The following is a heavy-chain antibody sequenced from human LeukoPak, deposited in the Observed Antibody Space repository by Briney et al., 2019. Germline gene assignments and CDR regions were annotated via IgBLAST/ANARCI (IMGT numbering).Heavy chain of an antibody. Sequence: GGSLRLSCAASGFTFSSYAMSWVRQAPGKGLEWVSAISGSGGSTYYADSVKGRFTISRDNSKNTLYLQMNSLRAEDTAVYYCARRGDYYGSGSCPQGFDPWGQGTLVTVSS. V-gene: IGHV3-23*01. D-gene: IGHD3-10*01. CDR2: ISGSGGST. CDR3: ARRGDYYGSGSCPQGFDP. J-gene: IGHJ5*02. CDR1: GFTFSSYA.